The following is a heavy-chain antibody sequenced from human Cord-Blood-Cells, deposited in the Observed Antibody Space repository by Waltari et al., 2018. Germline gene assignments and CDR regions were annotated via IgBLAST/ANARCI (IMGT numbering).Heavy chain of an antibody. CDR2: INPNSGGT. J-gene: IGHJ4*01. Sequence: QVQLVQSGAEVKKPGASVKVSCKASGNTSTGYSMHWVRPAPGQGLEWMGWINPNSGGTNYAQKFQGRVTMTRDTSISTAYMELSRLRSDDTAVYYCARDLDIVVVPAAIDYWGQEPWSPSPQ. CDR1: GNTSTGYS. D-gene: IGHD2-2*01. CDR3: ARDLDIVVVPAAIDY. V-gene: IGHV1-2*02.